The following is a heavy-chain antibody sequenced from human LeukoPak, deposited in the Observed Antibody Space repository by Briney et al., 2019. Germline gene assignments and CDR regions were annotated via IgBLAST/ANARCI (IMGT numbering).Heavy chain of an antibody. CDR1: GFTVSSNH. CDR2: IYSGGGT. J-gene: IGHJ4*02. CDR3: ARGRPHGNDY. V-gene: IGHV3-53*01. D-gene: IGHD4-23*01. Sequence: PGGSLRLSCAASGFTVSSNHMSWVRQAPGKGLEWVSVIYSGGGTYYADSVKGRFSISRDNAKNTLYLQMNSLRVEDTAVYYCARGRPHGNDYWGQGTLVTVSS.